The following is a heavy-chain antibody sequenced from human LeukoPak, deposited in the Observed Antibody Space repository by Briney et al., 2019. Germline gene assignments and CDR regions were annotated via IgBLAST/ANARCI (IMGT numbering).Heavy chain of an antibody. J-gene: IGHJ4*02. D-gene: IGHD3-10*01. CDR3: ARQARITMVRGVPYYFDY. V-gene: IGHV4-59*08. CDR2: IYYSGST. Sequence: SETLSLTCTVSGGSISSYYWSWIRQPPGKGLEWIGYIYYSGSTNYNPSLKSRVTISVDTSKNQFSLKLSSVTAADTAVYYCARQARITMVRGVPYYFDYWGQGTLVTVSS. CDR1: GGSISSYY.